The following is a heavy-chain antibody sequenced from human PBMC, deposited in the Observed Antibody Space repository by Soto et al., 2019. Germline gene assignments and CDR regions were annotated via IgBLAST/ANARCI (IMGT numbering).Heavy chain of an antibody. J-gene: IGHJ4*02. D-gene: IGHD3-3*01. Sequence: QLQLQESGPGLVKPSETLSLTCTVSGGSISSSSYYWGWIRQPPGKGLEWIGSIYYSGSTYYNPSLTSRVTISVDTSKNQFSLKLSSVTAADTAVYYCARLEPHYDFWSGYYENYWGQGTLVTVSS. CDR1: GGSISSSSYY. CDR2: IYYSGST. CDR3: ARLEPHYDFWSGYYENY. V-gene: IGHV4-39*01.